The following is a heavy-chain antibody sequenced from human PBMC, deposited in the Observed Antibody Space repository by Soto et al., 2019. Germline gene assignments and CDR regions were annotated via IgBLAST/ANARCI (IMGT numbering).Heavy chain of an antibody. CDR1: GYSFTTHT. Sequence: AASVKVSCKTSGYSFTTHTLHWVRQTPGHGLQWMGWIYPGNGKTKYSQQRFQGRVTLTSDTSASTAYLELSSLRSEDTAMYYCARGSVTGPFYFENWGQGTLVTVSS. D-gene: IGHD2-21*02. CDR2: IYPGNGKT. J-gene: IGHJ4*02. CDR3: ARGSVTGPFYFEN. V-gene: IGHV1-3*01.